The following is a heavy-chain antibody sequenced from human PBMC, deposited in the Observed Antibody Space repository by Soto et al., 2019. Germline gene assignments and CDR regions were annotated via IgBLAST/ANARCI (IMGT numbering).Heavy chain of an antibody. Sequence: QVQLVESGGGVVQPGRSLRLSCAASGFTFSSYAMHWVRQAPGKGLEWVAVISYDGSNKYYADSVKGRFTISRDNSKNTLYLQMNSLRAEDTAVYCCARGFHSSGWYPPFDYWGQGTLVTVSS. CDR1: GFTFSSYA. CDR2: ISYDGSNK. V-gene: IGHV3-30-3*01. D-gene: IGHD6-19*01. CDR3: ARGFHSSGWYPPFDY. J-gene: IGHJ4*02.